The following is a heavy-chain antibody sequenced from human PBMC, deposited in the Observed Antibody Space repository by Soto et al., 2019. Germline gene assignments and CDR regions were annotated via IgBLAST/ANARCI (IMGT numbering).Heavy chain of an antibody. V-gene: IGHV3-23*01. CDR1: GFSFSGYA. Sequence: EVQLLQSGGGLVQPGMSLRISCVGSGFSFSGYAMSWVRQAPGKGLEWVSAISGSGGSAYYADSVKGRFTIAKDNSKNTLHLGVSSLRAESTAVYYCAKGGGLRKQSLYGYYFNGTDVWGQGATVTVYS. CDR2: ISGSGGSA. D-gene: IGHD3-16*01. J-gene: IGHJ6*01. CDR3: AKGGGLRKQSLYGYYFNGTDV.